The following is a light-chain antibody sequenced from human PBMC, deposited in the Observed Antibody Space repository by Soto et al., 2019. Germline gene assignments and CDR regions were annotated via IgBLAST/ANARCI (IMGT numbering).Light chain of an antibody. V-gene: IGLV2-14*01. CDR2: DVS. Sequence: QSALTQPASVSGSPGQSITISCTGTSSDGGVYNYVSWYQQHPGKAPKLMIYDVSNRPSGFSNRFSGSKSGNTASLTISGLQAEDEADYYCSSRGVFGGGTKVTVL. CDR1: SSDGGVYNY. J-gene: IGLJ2*01. CDR3: SSRGV.